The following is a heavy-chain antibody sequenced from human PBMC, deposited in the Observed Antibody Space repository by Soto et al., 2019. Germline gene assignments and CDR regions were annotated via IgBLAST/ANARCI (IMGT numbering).Heavy chain of an antibody. CDR3: ARTSTMVRGVHDY. D-gene: IGHD3-10*01. CDR2: ISHSGST. V-gene: IGHV4-4*02. Sequence: QVQLQESGPGLVTPSGTLSLTCAVSSGSITSSNWWSWVRQPPGKGLEWIGEISHSGSTNYNSSLRSRLILSVDKSNNQFSLRLNSLTAADTAVYYCARTSTMVRGVHDYWGQGSLVTVSS. CDR1: SGSITSSNW. J-gene: IGHJ4*02.